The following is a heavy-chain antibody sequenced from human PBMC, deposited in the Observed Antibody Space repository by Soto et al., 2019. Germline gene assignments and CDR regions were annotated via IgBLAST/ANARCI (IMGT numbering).Heavy chain of an antibody. CDR2: INIDGSST. V-gene: IGHV3-74*01. D-gene: IGHD5-12*01. J-gene: IGHJ4*02. CDR3: ARSRDGYNFVGDC. Sequence: EVQLLESGGGLVQPGGSLRLSCAASGFTLSSYWMHWVRQAPGKGLVWVSRINIDGSSTSYADSVKGRFTISRDNAKNTLYLQVNSLRAEDTAVYYCARSRDGYNFVGDCWGQGTLVTVSS. CDR1: GFTLSSYW.